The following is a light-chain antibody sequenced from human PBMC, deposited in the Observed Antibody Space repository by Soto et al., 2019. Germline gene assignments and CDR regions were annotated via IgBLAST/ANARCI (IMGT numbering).Light chain of an antibody. CDR3: AAWDDSLNVL. Sequence: QSALTQPPSASGTPGQRITISCSGSSSNIGDNPVNWYQQLPGAAPKLLIYINDQRPSGVPDRFSGSKSGTSASLAISGLQPEDEADYYCAAWDDSLNVLFGTGTKVTVL. J-gene: IGLJ1*01. CDR2: IND. V-gene: IGLV1-44*01. CDR1: SSNIGDNP.